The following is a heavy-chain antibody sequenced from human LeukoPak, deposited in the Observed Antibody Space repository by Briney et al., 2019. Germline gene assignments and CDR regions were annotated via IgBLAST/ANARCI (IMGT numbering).Heavy chain of an antibody. V-gene: IGHV3-23*01. CDR2: ISSSGDNA. CDR3: VRLGATNWYFDL. CDR1: GFTFSNYA. Sequence: GGSLRLSCAASGFTFSNYAMNWVRQAPGKGLEWVSLISSSGDNAYYADSVKGRFTISRDNSKNTLYLQMNSLRAEDTAVYYCVRLGATNWYFDLWGRGTLVTVSS. J-gene: IGHJ2*01. D-gene: IGHD1-26*01.